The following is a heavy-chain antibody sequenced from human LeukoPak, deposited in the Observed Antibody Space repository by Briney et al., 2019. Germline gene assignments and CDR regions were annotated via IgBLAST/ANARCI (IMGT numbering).Heavy chain of an antibody. D-gene: IGHD3-10*01. Sequence: GGSLRLSCAVSGFTFSISGMNWVRQAPGKGLEWVSGINWNGGSTGYADSVKGRFTISRDNAKNSLYLQMNSLRAEDTALYYCARDLRGSGSYYFDPWGQGTLVTVSS. CDR2: INWNGGST. CDR1: GFTFSISG. J-gene: IGHJ5*02. CDR3: ARDLRGSGSYYFDP. V-gene: IGHV3-20*04.